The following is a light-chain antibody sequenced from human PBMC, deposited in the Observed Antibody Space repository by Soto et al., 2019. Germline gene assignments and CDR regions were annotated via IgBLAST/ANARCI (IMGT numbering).Light chain of an antibody. CDR3: HQYGFSPPFT. CDR1: QSVNSNS. J-gene: IGKJ3*01. Sequence: VLTQYPGTLSLSPGESVTLSCRASQSVNSNSLAWYQQKPGQPPRPLIYSASFRATGIPDRFSGSGSGPDFPLTISRLEPEDFAVYYCHQYGFSPPFTFGPGTTVDFK. CDR2: SAS. V-gene: IGKV3-20*01.